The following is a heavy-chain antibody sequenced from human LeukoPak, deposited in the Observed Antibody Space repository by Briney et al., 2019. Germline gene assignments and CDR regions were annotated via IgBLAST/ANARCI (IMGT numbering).Heavy chain of an antibody. J-gene: IGHJ4*02. D-gene: IGHD5-18*01. CDR2: IYYSGNT. Sequence: PSVILSLTCTVSGGSISSYYWNWIRQPPGKGLEWIGYIYYSGNTNYNPSLKSRVTISVDTSKNQFSLKLTSVTPADTAVYFCAGDSYGTDYWGQGTLVT. CDR1: GGSISSYY. V-gene: IGHV4-59*01. CDR3: AGDSYGTDY.